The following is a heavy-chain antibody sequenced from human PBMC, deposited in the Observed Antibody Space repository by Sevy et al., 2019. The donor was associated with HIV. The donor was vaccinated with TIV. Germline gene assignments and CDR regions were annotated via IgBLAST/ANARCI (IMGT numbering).Heavy chain of an antibody. Sequence: GGSLRLSCAASGFTFSSYGMHWVRQAPGKGLEWVAVISYDGSNKYYADSVKGRFTISRDNSRNTLYLQMNRLGAEDTAVYYCTNTNCSSTSSYARNFWNYDYYYYYGMDVWGQGTTVTVSS. CDR1: GFTFSSYG. V-gene: IGHV3-30*18. CDR2: ISYDGSNK. J-gene: IGHJ6*02. CDR3: TNTNCSSTSSYARNFWNYDYYYYYGMDV. D-gene: IGHD2-2*01.